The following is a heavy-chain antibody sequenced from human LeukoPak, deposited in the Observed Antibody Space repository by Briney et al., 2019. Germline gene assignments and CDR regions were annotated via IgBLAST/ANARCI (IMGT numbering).Heavy chain of an antibody. CDR2: ISAYNGNT. D-gene: IGHD6-19*01. CDR3: ARDSGWMGHDAFDI. J-gene: IGHJ3*02. V-gene: IGHV1-18*04. Sequence: ASVKVSCKASGYTFTGYYMHWVRQAPGQGLEWMGWISAYNGNTNYAQKLQGRVTMTTDTSTSTAYMELRSLRSDDTAVYYCARDSGWMGHDAFDIWGQGTMVTVSS. CDR1: GYTFTGYY.